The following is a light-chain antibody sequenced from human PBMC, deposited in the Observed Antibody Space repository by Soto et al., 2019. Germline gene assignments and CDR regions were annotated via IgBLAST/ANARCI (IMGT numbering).Light chain of an antibody. CDR1: KLGDKY. CDR3: QTWDSTVV. V-gene: IGLV3-1*01. J-gene: IGLJ2*01. CDR2: QHN. Sequence: SYELTQPPSVSVSPGQTASITCSGDKLGDKYACWYQQKPGQSPVLVIYQHNKRPSGIPERFSGSISGNTATLTISGTQAMDEADYYCQTWDSTVVFGGGTKLTVL.